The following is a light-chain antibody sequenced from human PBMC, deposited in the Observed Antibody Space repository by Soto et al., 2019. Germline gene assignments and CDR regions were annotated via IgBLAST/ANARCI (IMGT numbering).Light chain of an antibody. CDR2: SDN. CDR1: SPNIGINT. J-gene: IGLJ3*02. Sequence: QSVLTQPPSASGTPGQRVTISCSGSSPNIGINTVNWYQHLPGMAPKLLIYSDNQRPSGVPDRFSGSKSGTSASLAISGLQSEDEADYYCAALDDSLNGPVFGGGTKVTVL. CDR3: AALDDSLNGPV. V-gene: IGLV1-44*01.